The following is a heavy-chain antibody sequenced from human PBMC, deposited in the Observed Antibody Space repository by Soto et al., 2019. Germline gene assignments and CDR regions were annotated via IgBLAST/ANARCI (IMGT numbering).Heavy chain of an antibody. Sequence: ASVKVSCKASGSTFSSYAISWVRQAPGQGLEWMGGIIPIFGIANYAQKFQGRVTITADKSTSTAYMELSSLRSEDTAVYYCARIRITMVRGVMGFDYWGQGTLVTISS. CDR2: IIPIFGIA. J-gene: IGHJ4*02. CDR3: ARIRITMVRGVMGFDY. CDR1: GSTFSSYA. V-gene: IGHV1-69*10. D-gene: IGHD3-10*01.